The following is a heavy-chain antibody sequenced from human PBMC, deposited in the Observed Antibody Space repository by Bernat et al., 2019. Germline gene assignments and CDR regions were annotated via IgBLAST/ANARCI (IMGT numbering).Heavy chain of an antibody. CDR1: GGSISSGGYS. CDR3: AGTTVTIATLRAYAFDF. D-gene: IGHD4-17*01. CDR2: IYHSGST. Sequence: QLQLQESGPGLVKPSQTLSLTCAVSGGSISSGGYSWSWIRQPPGKGLEWIGYIYHSGSTYYNPSLKSRVTISVDRSKNQFSLKLSSVTAADTAVYYCAGTTVTIATLRAYAFDFWGQGTMVTVSS. V-gene: IGHV4-30-2*01. J-gene: IGHJ3*01.